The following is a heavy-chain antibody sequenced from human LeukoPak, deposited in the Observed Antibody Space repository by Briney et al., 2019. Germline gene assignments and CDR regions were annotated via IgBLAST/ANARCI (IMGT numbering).Heavy chain of an antibody. CDR3: ARFSGTMVRGVIRRLYFDL. V-gene: IGHV4-4*02. Sequence: SGTLSLTCAVSGGSISSSNWGSWVRQPPGKGRGWIGGIYHSGSTNYNPSLKSRDTISVDKSKNQFSLKLSSVTAADTAVYYCARFSGTMVRGVIRRLYFDLWGRGTLVTVYS. D-gene: IGHD3-10*01. CDR1: GGSISSSNW. CDR2: IYHSGST. J-gene: IGHJ2*01.